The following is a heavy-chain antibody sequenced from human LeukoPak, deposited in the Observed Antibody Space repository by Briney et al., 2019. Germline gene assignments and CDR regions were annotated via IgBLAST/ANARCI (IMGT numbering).Heavy chain of an antibody. CDR3: GGASRELLPTSFYYYGMDV. CDR2: IIPIFGTA. V-gene: IGHV1-69*13. CDR1: GGTFSSYA. Sequence: ASVTVSCKASGGTFSSYAISWVRQAPGQGLEWMGGIIPIFGTANYAQKFQGRVTITADESTSTAYMELSSLRSEDTAVYYCGGASRELLPTSFYYYGMDVWGQGTTVTVSS. D-gene: IGHD1-26*01. J-gene: IGHJ6*02.